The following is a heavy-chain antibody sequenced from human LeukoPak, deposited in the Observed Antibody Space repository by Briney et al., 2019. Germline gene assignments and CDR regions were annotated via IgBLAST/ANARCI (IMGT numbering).Heavy chain of an antibody. D-gene: IGHD5-12*01. Sequence: GGSLRLPCAASGFTFDDYAMHWVRQAPGKGLEWVSLISWDGGSTYYADSVKGRFTISRDNSKNSLYLQMNSLRAEDTALYYCARISLSAYDWGSFDYWGQGTLVTVSS. CDR2: ISWDGGST. CDR1: GFTFDDYA. V-gene: IGHV3-43D*03. CDR3: ARISLSAYDWGSFDY. J-gene: IGHJ4*02.